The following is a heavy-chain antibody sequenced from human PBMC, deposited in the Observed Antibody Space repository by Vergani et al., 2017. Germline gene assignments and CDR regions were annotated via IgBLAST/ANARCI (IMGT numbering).Heavy chain of an antibody. D-gene: IGHD3-9*01. CDR3: SRAGTDNDILTGLFDY. CDR1: GFTFSSYS. J-gene: IGHJ4*02. CDR2: ISSSSSYI. Sequence: EVQLVESGGGLVKPGGSLRLSCAASGFTFSSYSMNWVRQAPGKGLEWVSSISSSSSYIYYADSVKGRFTISRDNAKNSLYLQMNSLRAEDTAVYYCSRAGTDNDILTGLFDYWGQGTLVTVSS. V-gene: IGHV3-21*01.